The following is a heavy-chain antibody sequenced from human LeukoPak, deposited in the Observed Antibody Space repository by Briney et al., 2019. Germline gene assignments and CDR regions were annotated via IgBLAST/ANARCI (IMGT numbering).Heavy chain of an antibody. J-gene: IGHJ4*02. V-gene: IGHV1-8*01. Sequence: ASVKVSCKASGYTFTSYDINWVRQATGQGLEWMGWMNPNSGNTGYAQKFQGRVTMTRNTSISTAYMELSSLRSEDTAVYYCARGSRQWLTARGYYFDYWGQGTLVTVSS. CDR1: GYTFTSYD. D-gene: IGHD6-19*01. CDR2: MNPNSGNT. CDR3: ARGSRQWLTARGYYFDY.